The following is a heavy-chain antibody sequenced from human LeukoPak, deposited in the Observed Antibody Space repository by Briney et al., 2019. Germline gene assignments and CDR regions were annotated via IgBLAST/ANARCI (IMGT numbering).Heavy chain of an antibody. CDR2: IYYSGST. V-gene: IGHV4-59*08. CDR3: ARHGSSGYSPYYFDY. Sequence: SETLSLTCTVSGGSISSYYWSWIRQPPGKGLEWIGYIYYSGSTNYNPSLKSRVTISVDTSKNQFSLKLSSVTAADTAVYYCARHGSSGYSPYYFDYWGQGTLVTVSS. J-gene: IGHJ4*02. D-gene: IGHD3-22*01. CDR1: GGSISSYY.